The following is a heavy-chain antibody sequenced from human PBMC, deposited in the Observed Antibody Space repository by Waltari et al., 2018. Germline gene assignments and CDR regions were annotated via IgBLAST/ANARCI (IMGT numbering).Heavy chain of an antibody. CDR3: ARDSGRLVIMYYFDY. CDR2: INAGNGNT. Sequence: QVQLVQSGAEVKKPGASVKVSCKASGYTFTSYAMHWVRQAPGQRLEWMGWINAGNGNTKYSQKFQGRVTITRDTSASTPYMELSSLRSEDTAVYYCARDSGRLVIMYYFDYWGQGTLVTVSS. CDR1: GYTFTSYA. J-gene: IGHJ4*02. V-gene: IGHV1-3*01. D-gene: IGHD3-9*01.